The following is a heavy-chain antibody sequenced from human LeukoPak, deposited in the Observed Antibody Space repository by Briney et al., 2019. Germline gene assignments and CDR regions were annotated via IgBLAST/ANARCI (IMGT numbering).Heavy chain of an antibody. CDR2: IYSSGTT. Sequence: PSETLSLTCTVSGGSISSSSYYWGWIRQPPGKGLECIGNIYSSGTTYYNPSLKSRVTISIDTSKSQFSLRLSSVTAADTAVYYCVQNIPGTIEHWGQGTLVTVSS. CDR1: GGSISSSSYY. J-gene: IGHJ1*01. D-gene: IGHD1-7*01. CDR3: VQNIPGTIEH. V-gene: IGHV4-39*01.